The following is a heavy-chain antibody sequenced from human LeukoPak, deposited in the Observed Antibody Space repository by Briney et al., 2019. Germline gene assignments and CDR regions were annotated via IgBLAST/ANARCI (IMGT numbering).Heavy chain of an antibody. CDR1: GFTFSSYA. J-gene: IGHJ4*02. V-gene: IGHV3-30*04. D-gene: IGHD6-6*01. CDR2: ISYDGSNK. CDR3: AREMEDPMVAARPRGYYFDY. Sequence: GGPLRLSCAASGFTFSSYAMHWVRQAPGKGLEWVAVISYDGSNKYYADSVKGRFTISRDNSKNTLYLQMNSLRAEDTAVYYCAREMEDPMVAARPRGYYFDYWGQGTLVTVSS.